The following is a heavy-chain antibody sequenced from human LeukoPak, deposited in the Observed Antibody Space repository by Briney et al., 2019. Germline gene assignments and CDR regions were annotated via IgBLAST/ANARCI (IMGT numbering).Heavy chain of an antibody. CDR3: ASFLYPFYGSGSYYAHFDY. CDR1: GGSISSSSYY. J-gene: IGHJ4*02. V-gene: IGHV4-39*01. Sequence: ASETLSLTCTVSGGSISSSSYYWGWIRQPPGKGLEWIGSIYYSGSTYYNPSLKSRVTISVDTSKNQFSLKLSSVTAADTAVYYCASFLYPFYGSGSYYAHFDYWGQGTLVTVSS. CDR2: IYYSGST. D-gene: IGHD3-10*01.